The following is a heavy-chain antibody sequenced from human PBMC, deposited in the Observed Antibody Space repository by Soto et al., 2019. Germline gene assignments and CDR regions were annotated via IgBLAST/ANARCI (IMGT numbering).Heavy chain of an antibody. CDR1: GGTFSSYT. D-gene: IGHD5-12*01. J-gene: IGHJ2*01. Sequence: QVQLVQSGAEVKKPGSSVKVSCKASGGTFSSYTIGWVRQAPGQGLEWMGRNVPILGRANYAQQFQGRVTITADTSTSTAYMELSSLISEDTAVYYCAATWHREYSGYDFRRHWYCDLWGPGTLVTVSS. V-gene: IGHV1-69*02. CDR3: AATWHREYSGYDFRRHWYCDL. CDR2: NVPILGRA.